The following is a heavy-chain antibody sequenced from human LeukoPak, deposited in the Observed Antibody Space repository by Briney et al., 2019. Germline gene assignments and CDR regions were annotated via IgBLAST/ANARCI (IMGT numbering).Heavy chain of an antibody. V-gene: IGHV3-33*01. Sequence: GRSLRLSCAASGFTFSSYGMHWGRQAPGKGLERGAGIWYDASHTYYAHSVKGRFTLSRDHSKNTLYLQMNSLRAADTAVYYCARTSSATLGYFDYWGQGTLVTVSS. CDR3: ARTSSATLGYFDY. CDR1: GFTFSSYG. CDR2: IWYDASHT. J-gene: IGHJ4*02.